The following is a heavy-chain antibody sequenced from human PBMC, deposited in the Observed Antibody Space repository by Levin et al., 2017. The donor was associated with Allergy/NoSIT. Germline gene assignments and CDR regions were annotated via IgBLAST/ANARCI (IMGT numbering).Heavy chain of an antibody. V-gene: IGHV3-11*03. D-gene: IGHD5-12*01. CDR1: GFTFSDYY. CDR2: ISSSSSYT. J-gene: IGHJ4*02. Sequence: GESLKISCAASGFTFSDYYMSWIRQAPGKGLEWVSYISSSSSYTNYADSVKGRFTISRDNAKNSLYLQMNSLRAEDTAVYYCARSGYSGYDSYAYWGQGTLVTVSS. CDR3: ARSGYSGYDSYAY.